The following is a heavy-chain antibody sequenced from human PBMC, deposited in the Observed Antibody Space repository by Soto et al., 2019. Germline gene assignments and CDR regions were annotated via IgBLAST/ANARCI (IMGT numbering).Heavy chain of an antibody. CDR1: GFIFSNHF. CDR3: AKESDTFDV. CDR2: IWYDGNTE. J-gene: IGHJ3*01. V-gene: IGHV3-33*06. Sequence: QVQLVESGGGVVQPGNSQRLSCAASGFIFSNHFMHWVRQAPGKGLEWLAGIWYDGNTEFYAESLKGRLTISRDTSKNTLYLEMSSLRAEDTAMYYCAKESDTFDVWGQGTMVIVS.